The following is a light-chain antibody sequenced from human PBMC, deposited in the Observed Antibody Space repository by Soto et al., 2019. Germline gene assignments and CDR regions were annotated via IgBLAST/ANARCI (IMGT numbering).Light chain of an antibody. Sequence: SSELTQPLSVSVAPGQMARISCGGDNIGSKTVHWYQQKPGQAPMVVVYDDSDRPSGIPERFSGSNSGNTATLTISGVEAGDEADYFCQVWDSGSDHPVFGGGTKLTVL. CDR3: QVWDSGSDHPV. CDR1: NIGSKT. V-gene: IGLV3-21*02. J-gene: IGLJ3*02. CDR2: DDS.